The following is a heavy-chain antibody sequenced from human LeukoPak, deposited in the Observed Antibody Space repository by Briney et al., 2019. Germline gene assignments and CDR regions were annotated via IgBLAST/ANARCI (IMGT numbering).Heavy chain of an antibody. V-gene: IGHV3-48*03. CDR1: GFTFSNYE. J-gene: IGHJ3*02. CDR3: ARSQYQFLFYFGAVDI. Sequence: QPGGSLRLSCAGSGFTFSNYEMNWVRQAPGKGLERVSYISSSGSTIHYADSVKGRFTMSRDDAKNSLYLQMNSLRAEDTAVYYCARSQYQFLFYFGAVDIWGQGTMVTVSS. CDR2: ISSSGSTI. D-gene: IGHD2-2*01.